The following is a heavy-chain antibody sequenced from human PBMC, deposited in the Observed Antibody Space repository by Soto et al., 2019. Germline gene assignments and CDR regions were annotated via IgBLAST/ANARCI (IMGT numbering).Heavy chain of an antibody. CDR1: GFIFSSYN. D-gene: IGHD3-22*01. V-gene: IGHV3-21*04. CDR2: ISSGSSYI. Sequence: EVQLVESGGGLVKPGGSLRLSCSASGFIFSSYNMNWVRQAPGKGLEWVSSISSGSSYIYYADSVKGRFTISRDNAENSLYLQMNSLRAEDTAVYYCAKDAIAMIVVVNIDYWGQGTLVTVSS. CDR3: AKDAIAMIVVVNIDY. J-gene: IGHJ4*02.